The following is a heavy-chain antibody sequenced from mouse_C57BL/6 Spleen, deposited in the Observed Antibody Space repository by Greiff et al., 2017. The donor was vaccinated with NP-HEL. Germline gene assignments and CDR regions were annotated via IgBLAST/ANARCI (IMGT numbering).Heavy chain of an antibody. CDR2: IDPSDSYT. CDR1: GYTFTSYW. J-gene: IGHJ1*03. Sequence: QVQLKQPGAELVKPGASVKLSCKASGYTFTSYWMQWVKQRPGQGLEWIGEIDPSDSYTNYNQKFKGKATLTVDTSSSTAYMQLSSLTSEDSAVYYCARWEFITTVVATRYFDVWGTGTTVTVSS. V-gene: IGHV1-50*01. CDR3: ARWEFITTVVATRYFDV. D-gene: IGHD1-1*01.